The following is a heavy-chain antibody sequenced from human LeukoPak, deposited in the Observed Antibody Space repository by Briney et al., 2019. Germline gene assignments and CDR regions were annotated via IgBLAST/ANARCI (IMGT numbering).Heavy chain of an antibody. CDR2: ISGSGGST. D-gene: IGHD3-9*01. CDR1: GFTFSDYY. Sequence: GGSLRLSCAASGFTFSDYYMSWVRQAPGKGLEWVSAISGSGGSTYYADSVKGRFTISRDNSKNTLYLQMNSLRAEDTAVYYCAKGDILTGYSLPLYYFDYWGQGTLVTVSS. V-gene: IGHV3-23*01. CDR3: AKGDILTGYSLPLYYFDY. J-gene: IGHJ4*02.